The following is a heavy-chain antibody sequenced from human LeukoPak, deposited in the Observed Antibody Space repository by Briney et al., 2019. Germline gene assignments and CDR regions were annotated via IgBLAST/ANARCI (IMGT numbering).Heavy chain of an antibody. D-gene: IGHD6-19*01. V-gene: IGHV1-69*05. CDR2: IIPIFGTA. CDR3: ARGIAVAGTGTFIDY. Sequence: GSSVKVSCKASGGTFSSYAISWVRQAPGQGLEWMGGIIPIFGTANYAQKLQGRVTMTTDTSTSTAYMELRSLRSDDTAVYYCARGIAVAGTGTFIDYWGQGTLVTVSS. CDR1: GGTFSSYA. J-gene: IGHJ4*02.